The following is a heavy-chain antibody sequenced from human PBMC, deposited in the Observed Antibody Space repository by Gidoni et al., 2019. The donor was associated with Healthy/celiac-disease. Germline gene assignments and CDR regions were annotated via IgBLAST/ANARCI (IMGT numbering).Heavy chain of an antibody. CDR1: GFTVSSNY. D-gene: IGHD5-18*01. CDR3: AREGGVDTAMVFGFWSHGPFDY. Sequence: EVQLVESGGGLVQPGGSLRLSCAASGFTVSSNYMSWVRQAPGKGLEWVSVIYSGGSTYYADSGKGRFTISRDNAKNTLYLQMNSLRAEDTAVYYCAREGGVDTAMVFGFWSHGPFDYWGQGTLVTVSS. J-gene: IGHJ4*02. CDR2: IYSGGST. V-gene: IGHV3-66*01.